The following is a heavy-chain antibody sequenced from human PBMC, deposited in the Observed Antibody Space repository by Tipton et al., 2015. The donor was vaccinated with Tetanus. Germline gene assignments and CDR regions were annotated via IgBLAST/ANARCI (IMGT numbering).Heavy chain of an antibody. J-gene: IGHJ5*02. CDR2: IYYSGST. V-gene: IGHV4-39*01. CDR3: ARQIYLYDSTRYNWFDP. Sequence: TLSLTCTVSGGSISSSSYYWGWIRQPPGKGLEWIGSIYYSGSTYYNPSLKSRVTISVDTSKNQFSLKLSSVTAADTAVYYCARQIYLYDSTRYNWFDPWGQGTLVTVSS. CDR1: GGSISSSSYY. D-gene: IGHD3-22*01.